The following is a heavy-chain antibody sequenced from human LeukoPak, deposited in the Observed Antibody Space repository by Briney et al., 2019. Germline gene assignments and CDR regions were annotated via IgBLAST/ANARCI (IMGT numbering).Heavy chain of an antibody. V-gene: IGHV3-33*06. CDR2: IWYDGSNK. CDR1: GCTFSSYG. D-gene: IGHD5-24*01. Sequence: PGGSLRLSCAASGCTFSSYGMNWVRQAPGKGLEWVAVIWYDGSNKYYADSVKGRFTISRDNSKNSLYLQMNSLRAEDTAVYYCAKDLRDGYNLNYYFDYWGQGTLVTVPS. J-gene: IGHJ4*02. CDR3: AKDLRDGYNLNYYFDY.